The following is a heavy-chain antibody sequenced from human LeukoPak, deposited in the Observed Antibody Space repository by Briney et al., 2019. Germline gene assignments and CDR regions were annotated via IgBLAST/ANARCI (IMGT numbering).Heavy chain of an antibody. CDR2: ISGRGGST. CDR1: GFTFSSYA. D-gene: IGHD2-2*01. J-gene: IGHJ6*02. CDR3: AKDSRYCSSTSCYRDYYYYGMDV. Sequence: GGSLRLSCAASGFTFSSYAMSWVRQAPGKGLEWVPTISGRGGSTYYADSVKGRFTISRDNSKNTLYLQMNSLRAEDTAVYYCAKDSRYCSSTSCYRDYYYYGMDVWGQGTTVTVSS. V-gene: IGHV3-23*01.